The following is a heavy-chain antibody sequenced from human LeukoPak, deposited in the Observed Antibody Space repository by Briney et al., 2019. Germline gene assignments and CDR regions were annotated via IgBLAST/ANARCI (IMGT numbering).Heavy chain of an antibody. D-gene: IGHD3-10*01. J-gene: IGHJ4*01. CDR3: ARGREIHGGSDTKLDDY. Sequence: ASVKVSCKASGYTFTDYYMHWVRQAPGQGLEWMGWVSPRSGDTSYAQKFQGRVTMTRDTSINTVDMDLSGLTSDDTAVFYCARGREIHGGSDTKLDDYWGQGTLVTVSS. CDR2: VSPRSGDT. CDR1: GYTFTDYY. V-gene: IGHV1-2*02.